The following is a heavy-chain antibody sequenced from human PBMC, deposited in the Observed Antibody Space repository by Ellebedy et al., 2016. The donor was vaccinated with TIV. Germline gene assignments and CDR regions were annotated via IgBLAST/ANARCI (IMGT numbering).Heavy chain of an antibody. CDR1: GFTFSGHA. CDR3: VKLDSSGFYYGRLDY. CDR2: ISAGGGST. D-gene: IGHD3-22*01. J-gene: IGHJ4*02. Sequence: EGSLRLSCAASGFTFSGHAMSWVRQTPGKGLEWVSGISAGGGSTHYVDSVKGRSTISRDNSKKTLYLQMNSLRAEDTAVYYCVKLDSSGFYYGRLDYWGQGTLVTVSS. V-gene: IGHV3-23*01.